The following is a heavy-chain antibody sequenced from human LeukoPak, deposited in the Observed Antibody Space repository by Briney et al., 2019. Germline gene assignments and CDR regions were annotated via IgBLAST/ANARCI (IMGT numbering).Heavy chain of an antibody. Sequence: GRSLRLSCAASGFTFSSYAMHWVRQAPGKGLERVAVISYDGSNKYYADSVKGRFTISRDNSKNTLYLQMNSLRAEDTAVYYCARDSIQLWYRDYFDYWGQGTLVTVSS. D-gene: IGHD5-18*01. V-gene: IGHV3-30-3*01. CDR3: ARDSIQLWYRDYFDY. CDR2: ISYDGSNK. CDR1: GFTFSSYA. J-gene: IGHJ4*02.